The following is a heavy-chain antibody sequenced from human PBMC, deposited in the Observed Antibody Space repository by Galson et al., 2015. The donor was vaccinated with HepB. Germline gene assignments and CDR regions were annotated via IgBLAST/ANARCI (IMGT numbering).Heavy chain of an antibody. V-gene: IGHV3-33*08. CDR3: ARDKDDVMDV. D-gene: IGHD2-15*01. CDR1: GFTFSSNN. CDR2: IWLDGSNR. J-gene: IGHJ6*02. Sequence: SLRLSCAASGFTFSSNNMHWVRQAPGKGLEWVAVIWLDGSNRYHADSVKGRFTISRDNSKNTLFLQMSSLRVEDTAVYYCARDKDDVMDVWGQGTTVTVSS.